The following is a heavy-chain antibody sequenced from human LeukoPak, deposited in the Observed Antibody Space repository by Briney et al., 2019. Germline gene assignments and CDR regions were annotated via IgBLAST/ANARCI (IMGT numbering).Heavy chain of an antibody. V-gene: IGHV3-64*01. CDR1: GFTFSSYG. D-gene: IGHD1-26*01. Sequence: QAGGSLRLSCAASGFTFSSYGMHWVRQAPGKGLEFVSAIDRNGVGTYYANSVQGRFTISRDNSKNTLYLQMGSLRPEDMAIYFCARNGAVGTTNYFYMDVWAKGPRSPSP. J-gene: IGHJ6*03. CDR3: ARNGAVGTTNYFYMDV. CDR2: IDRNGVGT.